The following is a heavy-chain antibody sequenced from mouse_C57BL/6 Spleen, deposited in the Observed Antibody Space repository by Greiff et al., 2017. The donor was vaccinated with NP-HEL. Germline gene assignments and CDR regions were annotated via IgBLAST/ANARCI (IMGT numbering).Heavy chain of an antibody. CDR2: IYPGDGDT. Sequence: VQLQESGPELVKPGASVKISCKASGYAFSSSWMNWVKQRPGKGLEWIGRIYPGDGDTKYNGKFKGKATLTADKSSSTAYMQLSSLTSEDSAVYFFARGGGSSLFAYWGQGTLVTVSA. J-gene: IGHJ3*01. V-gene: IGHV1-82*01. D-gene: IGHD1-1*01. CDR1: GYAFSSSW. CDR3: ARGGGSSLFAY.